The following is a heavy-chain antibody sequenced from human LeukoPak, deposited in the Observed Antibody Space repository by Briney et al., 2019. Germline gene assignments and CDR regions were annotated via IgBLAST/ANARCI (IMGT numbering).Heavy chain of an antibody. D-gene: IGHD6-19*01. V-gene: IGHV3-23*01. CDR3: AKERESYSSGWSLLDY. Sequence: GESLRLSCAASGFTFSSYAMSWVRQAPGKGLEWVSAVSGSGGRTYYADSVKGRFTISRDNSKNTLYLQMNSLRAEDTAVYYCAKERESYSSGWSLLDYWGQGTLVTVSS. CDR1: GFTFSSYA. CDR2: VSGSGGRT. J-gene: IGHJ4*02.